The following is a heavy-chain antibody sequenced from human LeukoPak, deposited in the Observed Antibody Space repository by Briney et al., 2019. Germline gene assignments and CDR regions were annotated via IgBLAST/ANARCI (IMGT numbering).Heavy chain of an antibody. V-gene: IGHV3-7*04. CDR3: AGGYRLLLY. D-gene: IGHD2-15*01. CDR1: EFTLSTGFTYSNYW. CDR2: IKQDGSDK. Sequence: GGSLRLSCEASEFTLSTGFTYSNYWMSRVRQAPGKGLQWVANIKQDGSDKYYVASVKGRFVISRDNAKNSLYLQMNSLRAEDTAVYFCAGGYRLLLYWGQGTLVTVSS. J-gene: IGHJ4*02.